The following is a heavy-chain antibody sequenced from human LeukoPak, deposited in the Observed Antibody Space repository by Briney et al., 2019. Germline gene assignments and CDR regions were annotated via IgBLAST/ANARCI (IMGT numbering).Heavy chain of an antibody. CDR3: ARLQGGWFDP. CDR2: IYYSGST. J-gene: IGHJ5*02. D-gene: IGHD5-24*01. V-gene: IGHV4-39*07. CDR1: GGSISNSTYY. Sequence: SETLSLTCTVSGGSISNSTYYWGWIRQPPGKGLEWIGTIYYSGSTYYNPSLKSRVTISVDRSKNQFSLKVSFVTAADTAVFYCARLQGGWFDPWGQGTLVTVSS.